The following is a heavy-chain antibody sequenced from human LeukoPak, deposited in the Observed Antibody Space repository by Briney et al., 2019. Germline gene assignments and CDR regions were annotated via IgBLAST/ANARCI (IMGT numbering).Heavy chain of an antibody. CDR1: GFTFSSYD. Sequence: GGSLRLSCAASGFTFSSYDMHWVRQATGKGLEWVSAIGTAGDIYYPGSVKGRFTISRENAKNSLYLQMNSLRAGDTAVYYCARAGAAGTYNWFDPWGQGTLVTVSS. CDR3: ARAGAAGTYNWFDP. J-gene: IGHJ5*02. CDR2: IGTAGDI. D-gene: IGHD6-13*01. V-gene: IGHV3-13*01.